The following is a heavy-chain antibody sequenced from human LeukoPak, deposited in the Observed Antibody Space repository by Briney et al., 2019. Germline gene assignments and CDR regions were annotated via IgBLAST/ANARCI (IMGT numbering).Heavy chain of an antibody. V-gene: IGHV1-69*04. J-gene: IGHJ3*02. CDR3: AKRLWESKGLDPFDI. D-gene: IGHD5-18*01. CDR1: GVIFSNFA. Sequence: SVKVSCKASGVIFSNFAFNWVRQAPGHGLEWMGRVIPILDLAHYTQKFQGRLTITADKSTNTSYMELTSLTAEDTAVYYCAKRLWESKGLDPFDIWGQGTMVTVSS. CDR2: VIPILDLA.